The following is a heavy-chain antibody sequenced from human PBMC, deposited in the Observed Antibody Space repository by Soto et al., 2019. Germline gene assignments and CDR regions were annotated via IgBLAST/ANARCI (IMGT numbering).Heavy chain of an antibody. CDR2: ISSNGGNT. J-gene: IGHJ4*02. CDR1: GFTFSSYA. Sequence: GGSLRLSCAASGFTFSSYAMHWVRQAPGKGLEYVSVISSNGGNTYYANSVKGRFTISRDNSKNTVYLQMGSLRGEDMATYYCARDGQPAYYDFWSSYSPIDYWAREPWSPSPQ. V-gene: IGHV3-64*01. D-gene: IGHD3-3*01. CDR3: ARDGQPAYYDFWSSYSPIDY.